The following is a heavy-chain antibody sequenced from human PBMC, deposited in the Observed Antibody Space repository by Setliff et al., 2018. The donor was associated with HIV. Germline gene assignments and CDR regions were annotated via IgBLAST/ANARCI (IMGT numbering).Heavy chain of an antibody. CDR3: ARQIWNESPGYGFDP. V-gene: IGHV4-4*02. D-gene: IGHD3-22*01. Sequence: SETLSLTCAVSSGSISSSNWWSWVRQPPGKELEWIGEIYHSGSTNYNPSLKSRVTVSKDTTKNQLSLRLSSVTAADTAVYYCARQIWNESPGYGFDPWGQGTLVTVSS. CDR1: SGSISSSNW. CDR2: IYHSGST. J-gene: IGHJ5*02.